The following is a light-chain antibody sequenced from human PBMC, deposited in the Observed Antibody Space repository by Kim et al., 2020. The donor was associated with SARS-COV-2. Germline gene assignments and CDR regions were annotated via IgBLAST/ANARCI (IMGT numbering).Light chain of an antibody. Sequence: EIVLTQSPGTLSLSPGERATLSCRASQSVSSSYLAWYQQTPGQAPRLLIYGASSRATAIPDRFSGSGSGTDFTLTISRLEPEDFAVYYCHQYGSSRTFGQGTEVDIK. J-gene: IGKJ1*01. CDR3: HQYGSSRT. CDR1: QSVSSSY. V-gene: IGKV3-20*01. CDR2: GAS.